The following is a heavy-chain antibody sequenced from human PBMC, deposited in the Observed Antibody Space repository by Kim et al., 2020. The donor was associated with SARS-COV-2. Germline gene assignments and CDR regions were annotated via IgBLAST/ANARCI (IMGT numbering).Heavy chain of an antibody. V-gene: IGHV3-21*01. CDR2: IYYDSDYK. CDR3: TRSGVCRGRLRSAFFDF. D-gene: IGHD3-10*01. J-gene: IGHJ5*01. CDR1: GFAFSTYD. Sequence: GGSLRLSCDGSGFAFSTYDMTWVRQAPGKGLEWVSSIYYDSDYKYHADSVRGRFTTSRDNAKNSLFLQMNNLRAEDTAVYFCTRSGVCRGRLRSAFFDF.